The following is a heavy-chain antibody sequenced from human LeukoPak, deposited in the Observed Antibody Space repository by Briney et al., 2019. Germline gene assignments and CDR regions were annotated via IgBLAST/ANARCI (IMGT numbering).Heavy chain of an antibody. CDR1: GFTVSSNF. CDR3: ARAGSGNNYMDV. CDR2: IYSGGTT. V-gene: IGHV3-53*01. D-gene: IGHD1/OR15-1a*01. J-gene: IGHJ6*03. Sequence: GGSLRLSCAASGFTVSSNFMSGVRQAPGKGPEWVSVIYSGGTTYYADSVKGRFTIYRDNSKNTLYLQMNSLRAEDTAVYYCARAGSGNNYMDVWGKGTTVTVSS.